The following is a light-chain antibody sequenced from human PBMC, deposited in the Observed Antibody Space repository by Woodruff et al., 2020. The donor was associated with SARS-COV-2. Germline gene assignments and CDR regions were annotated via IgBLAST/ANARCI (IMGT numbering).Light chain of an antibody. J-gene: IGLJ2*01. Sequence: DVGGHNFVSRYQQRPGKAPKLVIYEVSNRPSGVPDRFSGSKSGTSASLAITGLQAEDEADYYCQSYDSSLSGVVFGG. CDR1: DVGGHNF. V-gene: IGLV2-8*01. CDR3: QSYDSSLSGVV. CDR2: EVS.